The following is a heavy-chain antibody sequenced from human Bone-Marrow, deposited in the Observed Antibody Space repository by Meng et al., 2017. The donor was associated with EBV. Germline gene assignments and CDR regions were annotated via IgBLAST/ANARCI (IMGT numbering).Heavy chain of an antibody. CDR1: GGSISSGDYS. D-gene: IGHD2/OR15-2a*01. CDR3: ARGNTFPEYYFGY. CDR2: IYHSGST. Sequence: QLQLQEAGSGLGKPSQTRSLTCAVSGGSISSGDYSWSWIRQPPGKGLEWIGNIYHSGSTFYNSSLNSRVTISVDRSKNQFSLKLTSVTAADTAVYYCARGNTFPEYYFGYWGQGTLVTVSS. V-gene: IGHV4-30-2*01. J-gene: IGHJ4*02.